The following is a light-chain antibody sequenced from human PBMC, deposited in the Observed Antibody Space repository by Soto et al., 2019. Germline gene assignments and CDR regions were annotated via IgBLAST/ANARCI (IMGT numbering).Light chain of an antibody. CDR2: QDN. CDR1: KVGNKY. CDR3: QAWDSSTAGV. Sequence: SYELTQPPSVSVSPGQTASITCSGDKVGNKYACWYQQKPGQSPVVVIYQDNKRPSGIPERFSGSNSGNTATLTISGTQAMDEADYYCQAWDSSTAGVFGTGTKVTVL. J-gene: IGLJ1*01. V-gene: IGLV3-1*01.